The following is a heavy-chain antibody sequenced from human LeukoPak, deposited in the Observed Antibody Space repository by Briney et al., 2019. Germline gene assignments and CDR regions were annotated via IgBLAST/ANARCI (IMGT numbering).Heavy chain of an antibody. J-gene: IGHJ4*02. Sequence: GASVKVSCKASGYTFTSYYMHWVRQAPGQELEWMGIINPSGGSTSYAQKFQGRVTMTRDTSTSTVYMELSSLRSEDTAVYYCARDRTVIPAAMSGISYWGQGTLVTVSS. CDR3: ARDRTVIPAAMSGISY. V-gene: IGHV1-46*01. CDR1: GYTFTSYY. CDR2: INPSGGST. D-gene: IGHD2-2*01.